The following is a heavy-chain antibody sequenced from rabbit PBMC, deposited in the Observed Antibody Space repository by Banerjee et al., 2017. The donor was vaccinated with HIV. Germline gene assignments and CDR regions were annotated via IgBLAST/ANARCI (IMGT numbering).Heavy chain of an antibody. J-gene: IGHJ2*01. CDR3: ARRSAGSSGYKL. V-gene: IGHV1S47*01. Sequence: QEQLVESGGGLVQPEGSLTITCKASGFDFSSNAMCWVRQAPGKGPEWIACIYAGSSGSASYASWVNGRFTISRSTSLNTVTLQMTSLTAADTATYFCARRSAGSSGYKLWGPGTLVSVS. D-gene: IGHD1-1*01. CDR1: GFDFSSNA. CDR2: IYAGSSGSA.